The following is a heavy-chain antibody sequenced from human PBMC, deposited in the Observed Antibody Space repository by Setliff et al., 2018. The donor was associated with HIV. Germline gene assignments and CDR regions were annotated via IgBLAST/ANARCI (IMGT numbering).Heavy chain of an antibody. CDR1: GGSISSYY. D-gene: IGHD3-3*01. V-gene: IGHV4-59*01. Sequence: PSETLSLTCTVSGGSISSYYWSWIRQPPGKGLEWIGYIYYSGFTNYNPSLKSRVTISIDTSKNQFSLKLSSVTAADTAFYYCARTYYDFWSGSYSYKWFDPWGQGTLVTVSS. CDR3: ARTYYDFWSGSYSYKWFDP. CDR2: IYYSGFT. J-gene: IGHJ5*02.